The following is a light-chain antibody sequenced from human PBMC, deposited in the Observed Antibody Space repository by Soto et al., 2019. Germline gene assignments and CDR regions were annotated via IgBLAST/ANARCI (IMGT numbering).Light chain of an antibody. J-gene: IGKJ3*01. CDR2: AAS. Sequence: DIQMTQSPSSLSASVGDRVTITCRASQGIRNYLAWYQQKPGKVPKLLIYAASTLQSGVPSRFSGSGSGTDFTLTISSLQPEDVATYYCQTYHSPVTFGPGTKVDIK. CDR3: QTYHSPVT. CDR1: QGIRNY. V-gene: IGKV1-27*01.